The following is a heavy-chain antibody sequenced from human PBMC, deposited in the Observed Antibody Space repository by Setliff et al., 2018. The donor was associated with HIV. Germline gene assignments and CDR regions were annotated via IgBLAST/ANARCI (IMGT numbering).Heavy chain of an antibody. V-gene: IGHV3-7*01. CDR2: VNEDGSVK. CDR3: AKDRPHMASALNY. D-gene: IGHD2-21*01. CDR1: GFTFSTSW. J-gene: IGHJ4*02. Sequence: PGGSLRLSCVVSGFTFSTSWMTWVRQAPGEGLEWVASVNEDGSVKNYVDSVKGRFTISRDNAKNSLYLEMDSLRADDTAIYYCAKDRPHMASALNYWGQGTLVTVSS.